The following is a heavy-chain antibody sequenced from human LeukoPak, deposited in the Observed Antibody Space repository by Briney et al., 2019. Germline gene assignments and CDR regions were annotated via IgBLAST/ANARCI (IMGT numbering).Heavy chain of an antibody. D-gene: IGHD2-2*01. V-gene: IGHV3-23*01. Sequence: GGSLRLSCAASGFTFSSYAMSWVRQAPGKGLEWVSAISGSGGSTYYADSVKGRFTISRDNSKNTLYLQMNSLRAEDTAVYYCAKGGLKCSSTSCSYGDWGQGTLVTVSS. CDR2: ISGSGGST. CDR3: AKGGLKCSSTSCSYGD. CDR1: GFTFSSYA. J-gene: IGHJ4*02.